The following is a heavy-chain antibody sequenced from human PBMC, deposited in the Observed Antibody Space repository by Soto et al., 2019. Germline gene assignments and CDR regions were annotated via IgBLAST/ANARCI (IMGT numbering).Heavy chain of an antibody. CDR3: AKDRRPDWASYYHYAMDF. J-gene: IGHJ6*02. D-gene: IGHD2-21*01. CDR1: GGTFSSFT. Sequence: ASVKVSCKASGGTFSSFTISWVRQAPGQGLEWMGGIIPIYGTANYAQKFQDRVTIIADASTTTAYMELSSLRSEDTAIYYCAKDRRPDWASYYHYAMDFWGQVTTVTVSS. CDR2: IIPIYGTA. V-gene: IGHV1-69*13.